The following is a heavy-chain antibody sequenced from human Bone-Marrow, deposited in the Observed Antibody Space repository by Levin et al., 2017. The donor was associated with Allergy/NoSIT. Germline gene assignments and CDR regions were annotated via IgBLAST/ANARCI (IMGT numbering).Heavy chain of an antibody. CDR1: GGSISSSNW. V-gene: IGHV4-4*02. CDR2: IYHSGST. Sequence: SETLSLTCAVSGGSISSSNWWSWVRQPPGKGLEWIGEIYHSGSTNYNPSLKSRVTISVDKSKNQFSLKLSSVTAADTAVYYCARSQGYSSSPIDYWGQGTLVTVSS. CDR3: ARSQGYSSSPIDY. D-gene: IGHD6-13*01. J-gene: IGHJ4*02.